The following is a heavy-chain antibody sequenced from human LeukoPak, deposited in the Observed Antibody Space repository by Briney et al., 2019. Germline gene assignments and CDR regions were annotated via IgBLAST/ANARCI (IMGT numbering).Heavy chain of an antibody. CDR1: GFTIXXXX. J-gene: IGHJ4*02. V-gene: IGHV3-23*01. CDR3: AKSAQVVIXTXPHFDY. D-gene: IGHD3-22*01. Sequence: RLSXAASGFTIXXXXMSWXRQXPGXGLEWXXXISGSGGSTYYAHSVKVRFTISRDNSKNTLYLQMTSLRAEDTAVYYCAKSAQVVIXTXPHFDYWGQGILVTVSS. CDR2: ISGSGGST.